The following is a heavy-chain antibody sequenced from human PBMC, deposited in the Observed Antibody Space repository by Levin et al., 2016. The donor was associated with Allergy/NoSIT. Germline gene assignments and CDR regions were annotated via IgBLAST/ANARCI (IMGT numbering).Heavy chain of an antibody. CDR2: INPNSGGT. CDR3: ARAMVRGEYTYDAFDI. CDR1: GYTFTGYY. Sequence: ASVKVSCKASGYTFTGYYMHWVRQAPGQGLEWMGWINPNSGGTNYAQKFQGRVTMTRDTSISTAYMELSRLRSDDTAVYYCARAMVRGEYTYDAFDIWGQGTMVTVSS. J-gene: IGHJ3*02. D-gene: IGHD3-10*01. V-gene: IGHV1-2*02.